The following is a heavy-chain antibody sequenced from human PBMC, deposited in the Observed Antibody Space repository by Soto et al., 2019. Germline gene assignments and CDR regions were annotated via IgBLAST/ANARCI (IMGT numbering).Heavy chain of an antibody. CDR3: ARDIYSYGSVGTPDI. D-gene: IGHD5-18*01. CDR1: GFSFSSQA. V-gene: IGHV3-30-3*01. J-gene: IGHJ3*02. Sequence: LRLSCVASGFSFSSQAMHWVRQAPGKGLEWVAAISNDGNRQLYADSVKDRFTISRDNSRNTLDLQMNNLRTEDTGVYFCARDIYSYGSVGTPDIRGQGTMVTVS. CDR2: ISNDGNRQ.